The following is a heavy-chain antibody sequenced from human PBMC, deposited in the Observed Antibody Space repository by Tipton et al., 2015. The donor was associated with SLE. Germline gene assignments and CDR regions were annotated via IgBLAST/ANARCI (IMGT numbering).Heavy chain of an antibody. CDR2: ISGSGGST. D-gene: IGHD6-19*01. V-gene: IGHV3-23*01. CDR1: GFTFSSYA. Sequence: SLRLPCAASGFTFSSYAMSWVRQAPGKGLEWVSAISGSGGSTYYADSVKGRFTISRDNSKNTLYLQMNSLRAEDTAVYYCAKETTIAVARGSFDYWGQGTLVTVSS. J-gene: IGHJ4*02. CDR3: AKETTIAVARGSFDY.